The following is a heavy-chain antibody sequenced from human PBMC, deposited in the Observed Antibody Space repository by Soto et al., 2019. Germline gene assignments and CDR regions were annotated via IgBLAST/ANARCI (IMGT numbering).Heavy chain of an antibody. D-gene: IGHD1-1*01. J-gene: IGHJ6*02. CDR2: IYPADSDT. CDR3: ARHGMQGSYYYGMDV. V-gene: IGHV5-51*01. Sequence: GESLKISCNGSEYIFTNYWIGWVRQMPGKGLEWMGIIYPADSDTRYYPSFQGQVTISADESISTAYLQWSSLKASDTAMYYCARHGMQGSYYYGMDVWGQGTTVTVSS. CDR1: EYIFTNYW.